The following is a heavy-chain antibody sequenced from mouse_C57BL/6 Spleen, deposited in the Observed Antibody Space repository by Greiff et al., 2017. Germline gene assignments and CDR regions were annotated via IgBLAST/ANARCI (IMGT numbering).Heavy chain of an antibody. CDR2: INYDGSST. CDR1: GFTFSDYY. J-gene: IGHJ1*03. D-gene: IGHD1-1*01. CDR3: AREDYGSRTGWYFDV. V-gene: IGHV5-16*01. Sequence: EVKLVESEGGLVQPGSSMKLSCTASGFTFSDYYMAWVRQVPEKGLEWVANINYDGSSTYYLDSLKSRFIISRDNAKNILYLQMSSLKSEDTATYYCAREDYGSRTGWYFDVWGTGTTVTVSS.